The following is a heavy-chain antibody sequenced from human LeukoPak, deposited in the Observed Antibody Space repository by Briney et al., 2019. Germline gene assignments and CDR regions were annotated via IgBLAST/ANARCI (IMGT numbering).Heavy chain of an antibody. Sequence: SETLSLTCAVYGGSFSGYYWSWIRQPPGKGLEWIGSIYYSGSTYYNPSLKCRVTISVDTSKNQFSLKLSSVTAADTAVYYCARERGGVDYWGQGTLVTVSS. CDR1: GGSFSGYY. D-gene: IGHD2-15*01. J-gene: IGHJ4*02. CDR3: ARERGGVDY. V-gene: IGHV4-34*01. CDR2: IYYSGST.